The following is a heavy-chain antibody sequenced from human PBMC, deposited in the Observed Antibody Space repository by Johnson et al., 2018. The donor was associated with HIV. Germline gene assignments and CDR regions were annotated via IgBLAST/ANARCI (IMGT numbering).Heavy chain of an antibody. J-gene: IGHJ3*01. D-gene: IGHD6-13*01. CDR3: AKGGEVWYGAFDF. CDR2: IWYDGSNK. Sequence: GGVVQPGRSLRLSCEASGFTFSSYGMHWVRQAPGKGLEWVAVIWYDGSNKYYADSVKGRFTISRDNSKNTLYLQMNNLRAEDTAVYYCAKGGEVWYGAFDFWGQGTMAIFSS. V-gene: IGHV3-33*06. CDR1: GFTFSSYG.